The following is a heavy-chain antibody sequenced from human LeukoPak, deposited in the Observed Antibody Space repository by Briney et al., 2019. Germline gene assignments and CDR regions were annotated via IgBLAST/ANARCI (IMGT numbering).Heavy chain of an antibody. V-gene: IGHV4-59*11. CDR3: ARGGAVAGWDYFDY. CDR2: IYYSGST. J-gene: IGHJ4*02. CDR1: RGSIRTHY. Sequence: SETLSLTCTVSRGSIRTHYWSWIRQPPGKGLEWIGYIYYSGSTNYNPSLKSRVTISVDTSKNQFSLNLSSVTAADTAVYYCARGGAVAGWDYFDYWGQGTLVTVSS. D-gene: IGHD6-19*01.